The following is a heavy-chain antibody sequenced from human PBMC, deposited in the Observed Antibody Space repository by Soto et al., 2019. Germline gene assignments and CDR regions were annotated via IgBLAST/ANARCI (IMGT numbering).Heavy chain of an antibody. D-gene: IGHD5-12*01. Sequence: QVQLVQSGAEVKKPGASVKVSCKASGYSFSRYAIHWVRQAPGQSLEWMGWINVGNGNAHYAQKFQGRVTITRDSSASTGYMELSGLRVEDTAVYYCAKSGDSGYEAHLDRWGQGTLVTVS. CDR1: GYSFSRYA. CDR2: INVGNGNA. V-gene: IGHV1-3*01. CDR3: AKSGDSGYEAHLDR. J-gene: IGHJ5*02.